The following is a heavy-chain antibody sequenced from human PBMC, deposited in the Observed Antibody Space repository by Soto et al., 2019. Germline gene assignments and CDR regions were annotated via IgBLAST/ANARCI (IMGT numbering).Heavy chain of an antibody. D-gene: IGHD2-21*01. CDR1: AGTFRSYS. J-gene: IGHJ6*02. V-gene: IGHV1-69*13. CDR2: IIHMFGTT. CDR3: ARXVVAVIAFGHQYYGMDA. Sequence: SVNVSRKAAAGTFRSYSMIWVLQAPGQGVEWMGGIIHMFGTTNYAQNFKGRLTITADESTRTDYMQQSSLSYEDTAVYYCARXVVAVIAFGHQYYGMDAWGQGTTVTVSS.